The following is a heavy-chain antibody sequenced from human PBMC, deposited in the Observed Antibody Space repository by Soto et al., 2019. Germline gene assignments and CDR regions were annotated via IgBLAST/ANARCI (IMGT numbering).Heavy chain of an antibody. V-gene: IGHV3-23*01. CDR3: AKDPGVNIVVHNRDFVSLSPVDY. CDR1: GFTFSSYA. D-gene: IGHD2-15*01. CDR2: ISGSGGST. Sequence: GGSLRLSCAASGFTFSSYAMSWVRQAPGKGLEWVSAISGSGGSTYYADSVKGRFTISRDNSKNTLYLQMNSLRAEDTAVYYCAKDPGVNIVVHNRDFVSLSPVDYWGQGTLVTVSS. J-gene: IGHJ4*02.